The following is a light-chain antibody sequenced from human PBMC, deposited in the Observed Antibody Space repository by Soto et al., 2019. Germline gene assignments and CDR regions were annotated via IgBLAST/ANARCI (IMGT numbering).Light chain of an antibody. Sequence: DIQMTQSPSTLSASVGDRVTSTCRASHYVSSSLAWYQQKPGKAPKLLIYKTSILESGVPSRFSGSASGPEFTLSISSLQPDDFATYWCQQYNTYPWTFGQGTKVDFK. CDR1: HYVSSS. CDR2: KTS. V-gene: IGKV1-5*03. J-gene: IGKJ1*01. CDR3: QQYNTYPWT.